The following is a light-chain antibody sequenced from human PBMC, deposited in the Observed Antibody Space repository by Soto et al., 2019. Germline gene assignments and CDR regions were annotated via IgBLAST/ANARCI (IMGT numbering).Light chain of an antibody. J-gene: IGKJ1*01. V-gene: IGKV3-15*01. CDR3: QQYATSPRT. CDR2: GAS. Sequence: EIVMTQSPATLSVSPGERATLSCRASQSVSSNLAWYQQKPGQAPRLLIYGASTRATGIPARFSGSGSGTDFTLTISSLEPEDFAVFYCQQYATSPRTFGQGTKVDI. CDR1: QSVSSN.